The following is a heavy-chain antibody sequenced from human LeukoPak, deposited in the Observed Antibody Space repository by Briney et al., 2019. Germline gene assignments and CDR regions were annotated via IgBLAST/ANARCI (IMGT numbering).Heavy chain of an antibody. D-gene: IGHD6-13*01. V-gene: IGHV4-38-2*02. CDR1: GYSISSGFY. CDR2: IYHSGST. CDR3: AGSSSWPFDY. Sequence: SETLSLTCTVSGYSISSGFYWGWIRQPPGKGLEWIGSIYHSGSTHYNSSLKSRVTISVDTSKNQLSLKLSSVTAADTAVYYCAGSSSWPFDYWGQGTLVTVSS. J-gene: IGHJ4*02.